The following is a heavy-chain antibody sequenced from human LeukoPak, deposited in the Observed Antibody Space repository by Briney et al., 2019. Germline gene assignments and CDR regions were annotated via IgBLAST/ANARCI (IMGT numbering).Heavy chain of an antibody. V-gene: IGHV3-23*01. CDR2: ISGSGGST. CDR3: AKGAYDTSGYPKNWFDP. Sequence: GGSLRLSCAASGFTFSSYGMSRVRQATGKGLEWVSSISGSGGSTYYADSVKGRFTISRDNYKNTLYLQMSSLRAGDTAVYYCAKGAYDTSGYPKNWFDPWGQGTLVTVSS. D-gene: IGHD3-22*01. J-gene: IGHJ5*02. CDR1: GFTFSSYG.